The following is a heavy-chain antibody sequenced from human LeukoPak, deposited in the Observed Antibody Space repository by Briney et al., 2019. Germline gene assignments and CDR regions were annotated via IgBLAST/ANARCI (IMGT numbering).Heavy chain of an antibody. CDR2: IYTSGST. V-gene: IGHV4-61*02. CDR3: ARGRSAGPYCSSTSCYAFDY. Sequence: PSETLSLTCTVSGGSISSGSYYWSWIRQPAGKGLEWIGRIYTSGSTNYNPSLKSRVTISVNTSKNQSFLKLSSGTAGGTAVYYRARGRSAGPYCSSTSCYAFDYCGQGTLVTVSS. J-gene: IGHJ4*02. D-gene: IGHD2-2*01. CDR1: GGSISSGSYY.